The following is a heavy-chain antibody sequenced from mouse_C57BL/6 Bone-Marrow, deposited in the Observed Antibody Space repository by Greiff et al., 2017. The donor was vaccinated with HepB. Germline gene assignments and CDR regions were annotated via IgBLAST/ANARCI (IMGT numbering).Heavy chain of an antibody. Sequence: VQLQQSGPELVKPGDSVKISCKASGYSFTGYFMNWVMQSHGKSLEWIGRINPYNGDTFYNQKFKGKATLTVDKSSSTAHMELRSLTSEDSAVYYCARFLYYGSSPWYFDVWGTGTTVTVSS. J-gene: IGHJ1*03. V-gene: IGHV1-20*01. D-gene: IGHD1-1*01. CDR2: INPYNGDT. CDR3: ARFLYYGSSPWYFDV. CDR1: GYSFTGYF.